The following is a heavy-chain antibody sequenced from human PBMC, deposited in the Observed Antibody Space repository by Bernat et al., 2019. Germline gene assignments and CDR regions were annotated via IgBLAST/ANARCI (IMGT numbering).Heavy chain of an antibody. Sequence: QVQLQESGPGLVKPSETLSLTCTVSGGSISSYYWSWIRQPPGKGLEWIGYIYYSGSTNYNPSLKSRVTISVDTSKNQFPLKLSSVTAADTAVYYCARDRAMVRGTRDWFDPWGQGTLVTVSS. D-gene: IGHD3-10*01. CDR3: ARDRAMVRGTRDWFDP. CDR2: IYYSGST. V-gene: IGHV4-59*01. CDR1: GGSISSYY. J-gene: IGHJ5*02.